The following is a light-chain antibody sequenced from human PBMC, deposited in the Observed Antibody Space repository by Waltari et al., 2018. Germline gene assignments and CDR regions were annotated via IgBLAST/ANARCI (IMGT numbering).Light chain of an antibody. V-gene: IGKV1-16*02. J-gene: IGKJ4*01. Sequence: DTQMTQSPSALSASVGDRVTITCWASQGISTYLAWYQQKPGKAPKPLLYAASSLQSGVPSKFSGSGSGTEFTLTISSLQPEDFATYYCQQYDTYPLTFGGGTKVEIK. CDR2: AAS. CDR1: QGISTY. CDR3: QQYDTYPLT.